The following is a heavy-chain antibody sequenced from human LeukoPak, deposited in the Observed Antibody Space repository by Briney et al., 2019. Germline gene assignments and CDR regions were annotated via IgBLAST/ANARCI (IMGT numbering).Heavy chain of an antibody. V-gene: IGHV3-43*02. CDR3: AKDWDSSGYPDY. CDR2: ISGDGGST. CDR1: GFTFDDCA. Sequence: GSLRLSCAASGFTFDDCALHWVRQAPGKGLEWVSLISGDGGSTYCADSVKGRFTISRDNSKNSLYLQMNSLRTEDTALYYCAKDWDSSGYPDYWGQGTLVTVSS. D-gene: IGHD3-22*01. J-gene: IGHJ4*02.